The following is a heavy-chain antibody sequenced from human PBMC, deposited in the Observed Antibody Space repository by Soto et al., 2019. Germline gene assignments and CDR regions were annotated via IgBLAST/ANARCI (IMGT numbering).Heavy chain of an antibody. J-gene: IGHJ6*02. Sequence: QVQLVQSGAEVKKPGSSVKVSCKASGGTFSSYTISWVRQAPGQGLEWMGRIIPILGIANYAQKFQGRVTITADKTTSTAYMELSSLRSEDTAVYYCARHVHTPSHGYYYYGMDVWGQGTTVTVSS. CDR2: IIPILGIA. CDR3: ARHVHTPSHGYYYYGMDV. CDR1: GGTFSSYT. D-gene: IGHD2-8*01. V-gene: IGHV1-69*02.